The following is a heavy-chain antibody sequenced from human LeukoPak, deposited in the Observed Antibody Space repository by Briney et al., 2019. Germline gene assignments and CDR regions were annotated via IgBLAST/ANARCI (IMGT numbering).Heavy chain of an antibody. D-gene: IGHD6-13*01. V-gene: IGHV3-73*01. CDR1: GFTFSGSA. CDR2: IRSKANSYAT. CDR3: TFGGIAAATDENRDY. Sequence: GGSLRLSCAASGFTFSGSAMHWVRQASGKGLEWVGRIRSKANSYATAYAASVKGRFTISRDDSKNTAYLQMNSLKTEDTAVYYCTFGGIAAATDENRDYWGQGTLVTVSS. J-gene: IGHJ4*02.